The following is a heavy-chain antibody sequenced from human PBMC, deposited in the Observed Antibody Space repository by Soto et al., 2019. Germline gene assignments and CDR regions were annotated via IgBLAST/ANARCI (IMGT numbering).Heavy chain of an antibody. Sequence: QVQLVESGGGVGQPGRSLRLSCAASGFTFRWFGMHWVRPAPGKGLEWVAVISNDGSHEYYGDSVKGRFTISRDNSKNTLSLQMNILRTEDTALYYCTRGEVRVVIPSYSAHWGQGTLVTVSS. D-gene: IGHD3-10*01. CDR2: ISNDGSHE. CDR1: GFTFRWFG. V-gene: IGHV3-30*03. CDR3: TRGEVRVVIPSYSAH. J-gene: IGHJ4*02.